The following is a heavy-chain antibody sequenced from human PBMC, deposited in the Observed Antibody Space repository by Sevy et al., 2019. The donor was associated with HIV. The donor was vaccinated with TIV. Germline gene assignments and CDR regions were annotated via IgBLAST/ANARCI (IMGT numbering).Heavy chain of an antibody. D-gene: IGHD3-22*01. CDR2: IWNDGSNK. CDR3: AMNYYDSSGSSFFFDY. J-gene: IGHJ4*02. V-gene: IGHV3-33*01. Sequence: GGSLRLSCAASGFTFSSYAMHWVRQAPGKGLEWVAVIWNDGSNKYYADSVKGRFTISRDNSKNTLYLQMNSLRAEDTAVYYCAMNYYDSSGSSFFFDYWGQGTLVTVSS. CDR1: GFTFSSYA.